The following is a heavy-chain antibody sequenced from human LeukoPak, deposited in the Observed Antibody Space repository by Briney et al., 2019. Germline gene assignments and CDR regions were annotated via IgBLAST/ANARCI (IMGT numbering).Heavy chain of an antibody. CDR3: ARDRGYSYGYPFDY. Sequence: QPGGSLRLSCAASGFTFSSYWMHWVRQAPGKGLVWVSRINSDGSSTSYADSVKGRFTISRDNAKNSLYLQMNSLRAEDTAVYYCARDRGYSYGYPFDYWGQGTLVTVSS. CDR1: GFTFSSYW. CDR2: INSDGSST. J-gene: IGHJ4*02. D-gene: IGHD5-18*01. V-gene: IGHV3-74*01.